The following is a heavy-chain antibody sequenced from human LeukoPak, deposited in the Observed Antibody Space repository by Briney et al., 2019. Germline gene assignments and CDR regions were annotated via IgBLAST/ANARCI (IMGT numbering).Heavy chain of an antibody. V-gene: IGHV5-51*01. CDR1: GYSFTSSW. J-gene: IGHJ4*02. CDR3: ATLGLNSGSYFGFDY. CDR2: IYPGASDT. D-gene: IGHD1-26*01. Sequence: GESLKISCKGSGYSFTSSWIGWVGKMPEKGLSGLGIIYPGASDTRYSPSFQGQVTISADNSISTAYLQWSSLKASDTAMYYCATLGLNSGSYFGFDYWGQGTLVTVSS.